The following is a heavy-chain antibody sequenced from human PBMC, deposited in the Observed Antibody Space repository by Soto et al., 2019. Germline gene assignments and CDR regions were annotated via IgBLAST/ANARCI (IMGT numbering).Heavy chain of an antibody. CDR3: VTSLNYDFWRDGGRHYYFDY. V-gene: IGHV4-4*02. CDR1: GGSISSSYW. J-gene: IGHJ4*02. Sequence: PSETLSLTCAVSGGSISSSYWWNWVRQPPGKGLEWIGKIYHSGSTNYNLSLKNRVTISVDKSNNQFSLRLSSVTAADTAVYFCVTSLNYDFWRDGGRHYYFDYWGQGTLVTVSS. CDR2: IYHSGST. D-gene: IGHD3-3*01.